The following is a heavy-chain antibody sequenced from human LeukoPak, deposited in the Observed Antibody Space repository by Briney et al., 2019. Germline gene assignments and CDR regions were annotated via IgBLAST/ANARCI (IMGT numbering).Heavy chain of an antibody. V-gene: IGHV5-51*01. J-gene: IGHJ3*02. CDR1: GYSFTSYW. D-gene: IGHD6-25*01. CDR3: ARSLIAAISYAFDI. Sequence: EESLKISCKGSGYSFTSYWIGWVRQMPGKGLEWMGIIYPGDSDTRYSPSFQGQVTTSADKSISTAYLQWSSLKASDTAMYYCARSLIAAISYAFDIWGQGTMVTVSS. CDR2: IYPGDSDT.